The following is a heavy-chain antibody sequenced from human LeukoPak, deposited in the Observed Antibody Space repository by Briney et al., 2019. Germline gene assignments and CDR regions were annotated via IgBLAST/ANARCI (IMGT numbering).Heavy chain of an antibody. CDR3: ASSYGSGSYYDY. V-gene: IGHV4-61*09. CDR2: IYTSGST. CDR1: GGSISSGNYY. Sequence: PSETLSLTCTVSGGSISSGNYYWSWIRQPAGRGLEWIGHIYTSGSTNYNPSLKSRVTISVDMSKNQFSLKLSSVTAADTAVYYCASSYGSGSYYDYWGQGTLVTVSS. J-gene: IGHJ4*02. D-gene: IGHD3-10*01.